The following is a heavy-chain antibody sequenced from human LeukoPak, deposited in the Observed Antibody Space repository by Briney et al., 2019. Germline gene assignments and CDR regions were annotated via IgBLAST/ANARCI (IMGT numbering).Heavy chain of an antibody. CDR3: ARGCGDSTNYYILDF. CDR2: ISSDGTNE. Sequence: GGSLRLSCAASGFTFSSHGMHWVRQAPGKGLDWVAVISSDGTNEKYEDSVKGRFTISRDNSRNTLFLQMNSLRPEDTAMYHCARGCGDSTNYYILDFWGQGTLVTVSS. CDR1: GFTFSSHG. V-gene: IGHV3-30*03. D-gene: IGHD2/OR15-2a*01. J-gene: IGHJ4*02.